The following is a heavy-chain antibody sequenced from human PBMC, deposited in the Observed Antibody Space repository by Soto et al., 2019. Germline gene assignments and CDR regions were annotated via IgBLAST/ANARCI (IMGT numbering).Heavy chain of an antibody. CDR3: AREYRYSGSYFNYYYYGMDV. CDR1: GYTFTSYG. D-gene: IGHD1-26*01. V-gene: IGHV1-18*01. Sequence: ASVKVSCKASGYTFTSYGISWVRQAPGQGLEWMGWISAYNGNTNYAQKLQGRVTMTTDTSTSTAYMELRSLRSDDTAVYYCAREYRYSGSYFNYYYYGMDVWGQGTTVTVCS. J-gene: IGHJ6*02. CDR2: ISAYNGNT.